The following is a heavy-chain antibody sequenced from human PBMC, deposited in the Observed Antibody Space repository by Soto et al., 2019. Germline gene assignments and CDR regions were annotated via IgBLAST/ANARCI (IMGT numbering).Heavy chain of an antibody. CDR3: ARDIVVVPAALDY. V-gene: IGHV1-3*01. CDR2: INAGNGNT. Sequence: QVQLVQSGAEVKKPGASVKVSCKASGYTFTSYAMRWVRQAPGQRLEWMGWINAGNGNTKYSQKFQGRVTITRDTSASTAYMELSSLRSEDTAVYYCARDIVVVPAALDYWGQGTLVTVSS. J-gene: IGHJ4*02. CDR1: GYTFTSYA. D-gene: IGHD2-2*01.